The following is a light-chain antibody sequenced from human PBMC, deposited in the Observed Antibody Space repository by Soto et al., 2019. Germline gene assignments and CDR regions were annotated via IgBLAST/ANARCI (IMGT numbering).Light chain of an antibody. J-gene: IGKJ4*01. CDR3: QQYDTAPRT. CDR1: QRISSDY. CDR2: GAS. V-gene: IGKV3-20*01. Sequence: PGERATLSCKTSQRISSDYLAWYQQKPGRAPRLLIYGASSRTTGIPDRFSGSGSGTDFTLTISRLEPEDCAVYYCQQYDTAPRTFGGGTKVEI.